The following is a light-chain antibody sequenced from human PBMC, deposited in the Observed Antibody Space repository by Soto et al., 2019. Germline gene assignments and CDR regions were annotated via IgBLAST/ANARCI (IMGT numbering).Light chain of an antibody. V-gene: IGKV3-20*01. CDR3: QQYGSSPQT. CDR1: QSVSSY. CDR2: GAS. Sequence: EIVLTQSPSTLSLSPGERATLSCRASQSVSSYLAWYQQKPGQAPRLLRYGASGRATGIPDRLSGSGSGTDFTLTISRLEPEDFAVYYCQQYGSSPQTFGQGTKVDI. J-gene: IGKJ1*01.